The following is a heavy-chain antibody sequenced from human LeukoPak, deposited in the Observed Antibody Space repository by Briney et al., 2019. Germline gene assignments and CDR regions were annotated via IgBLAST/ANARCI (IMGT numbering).Heavy chain of an antibody. V-gene: IGHV4-39*01. CDR1: GGSISGSSYY. Sequence: SETLSLTCTVSGGSISGSSYYWGWIRQPPGQGLEWIGSIYYSGSTYYNPSLKSRVTISVDTSKNQFSLKLSSVTAADTAVYYCARHGSSSWGDLDYWGQGTLVTVSS. J-gene: IGHJ4*02. D-gene: IGHD6-13*01. CDR2: IYYSGST. CDR3: ARHGSSSWGDLDY.